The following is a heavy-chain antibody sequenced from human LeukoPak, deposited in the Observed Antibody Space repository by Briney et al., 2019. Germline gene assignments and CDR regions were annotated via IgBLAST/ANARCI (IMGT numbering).Heavy chain of an antibody. Sequence: GGSLRLSCAASGNYWMHWVRQAPGKGLVWVSHINSDGSWTSYADSVKGRFTISKDNAKNTVYLQMNSLRAEDTAVYYCAKDSGRYYDFWSGYPVWGQGTTVTVSS. CDR1: GNYW. D-gene: IGHD3-3*01. CDR3: AKDSGRYYDFWSGYPV. V-gene: IGHV3-74*01. CDR2: INSDGSWT. J-gene: IGHJ6*02.